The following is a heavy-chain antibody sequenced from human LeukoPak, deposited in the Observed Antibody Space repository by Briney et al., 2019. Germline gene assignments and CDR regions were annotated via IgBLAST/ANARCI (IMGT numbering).Heavy chain of an antibody. Sequence: GGSLRLSCAASGFTFSSYDMHWVRRATGKGLEWVSAIGTAGDPYYPGSAKGRFTISRENAKNSLYLQMNSLRAGDTAVYYCARRNRVYGSGSDYGMDVWGKGTTVTVSS. V-gene: IGHV3-13*05. CDR3: ARRNRVYGSGSDYGMDV. J-gene: IGHJ6*04. CDR2: IGTAGDP. CDR1: GFTFSSYD. D-gene: IGHD3-10*01.